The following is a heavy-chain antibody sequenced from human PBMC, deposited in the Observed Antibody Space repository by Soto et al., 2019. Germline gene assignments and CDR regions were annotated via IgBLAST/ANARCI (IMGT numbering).Heavy chain of an antibody. V-gene: IGHV3-23*01. CDR3: AKDPHYCSGGSCYRLFEY. D-gene: IGHD2-15*01. CDR1: GFAFSSHA. CDR2: ISGSGTT. J-gene: IGHJ4*02. Sequence: EVQLLESGGGLVQPGGSLRLSCAASGFAFSSHAMTWVRQAPGKGLEWVSLISGSGTTYYADSVKGRFTISRDNSKNTLYLQMNSLTAEDTAVYYCAKDPHYCSGGSCYRLFEYWGQGTLVTVSS.